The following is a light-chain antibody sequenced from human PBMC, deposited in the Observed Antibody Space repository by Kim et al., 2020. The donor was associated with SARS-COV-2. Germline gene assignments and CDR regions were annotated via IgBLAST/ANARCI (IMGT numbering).Light chain of an antibody. J-gene: IGKJ5*01. V-gene: IGKV1-6*01. CDR3: LQDWSSPLT. CDR2: GAS. Sequence: AIRVTQSPSSLSASVGDSVTITCRASQVIGSELGWYLQKPGKAPQLLIRGASNGHTGVPSRFSGSGFGTEFTLTISSLQPEDFATYFCLQDWSSPLTFGQGTRLEIK. CDR1: QVIGSE.